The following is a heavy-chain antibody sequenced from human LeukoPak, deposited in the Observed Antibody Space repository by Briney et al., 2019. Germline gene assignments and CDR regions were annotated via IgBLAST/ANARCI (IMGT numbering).Heavy chain of an antibody. J-gene: IGHJ3*02. V-gene: IGHV1-2*02. CDR1: GYTFTGYY. CDR2: TNPNGGGT. CDR3: ARIYCSSTSCYPHDAFDI. Sequence: ASVKVSCKASGYTFTGYYMHWVRQAPGQGLEWMGWTNPNGGGTNYAQKFQGRVTMTRDTSISTAYMELSRLRSDDTAVYYCARIYCSSTSCYPHDAFDIWGQGTMVTVSS. D-gene: IGHD2-2*01.